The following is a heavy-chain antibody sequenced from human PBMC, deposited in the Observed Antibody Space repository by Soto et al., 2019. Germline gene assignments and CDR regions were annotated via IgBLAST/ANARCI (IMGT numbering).Heavy chain of an antibody. Sequence: QVQLVQSGAEVKKPGASVRVSCKASGYTFTHYYIHWVRQAPGQGLEWMGIINPKGGITTYAQEFRSAFSMTSDTSTSTVYLELSSLRSEDSAVYYCATSLNSAMAFDYWGQGTLVTVSS. V-gene: IGHV1-46*03. CDR2: INPKGGIT. D-gene: IGHD5-18*01. CDR3: ATSLNSAMAFDY. CDR1: GYTFTHYY. J-gene: IGHJ4*02.